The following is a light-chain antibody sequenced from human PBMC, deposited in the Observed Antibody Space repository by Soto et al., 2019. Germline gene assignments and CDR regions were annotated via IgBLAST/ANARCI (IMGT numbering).Light chain of an antibody. CDR1: TSNIGTNT. Sequence: QSVLTQPPSASGTLGQRVTISCSGSTSNIGTNTVNWYQQVPGTAPKVLIYGNHQRPSAVPDRFSGSKSGTSASLAISGLQAEDEADYYCAAWDDSVWVFGGGTKVPVL. V-gene: IGLV1-44*01. CDR2: GNH. J-gene: IGLJ3*02. CDR3: AAWDDSVWV.